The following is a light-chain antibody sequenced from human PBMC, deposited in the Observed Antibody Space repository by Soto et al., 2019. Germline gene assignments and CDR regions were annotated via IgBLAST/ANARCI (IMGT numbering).Light chain of an antibody. Sequence: ALTQPASVSGSPGQSITISCTGTSSDINTYIYISWYQQHPGKAPKLIIYDVTNRPPGVSNRFSGSKSGNTASLTISGLQAEDEADYYCSSYTISTLVFATGTKLTVL. CDR1: SSDINTYIY. V-gene: IGLV2-14*03. J-gene: IGLJ1*01. CDR2: DVT. CDR3: SSYTISTLV.